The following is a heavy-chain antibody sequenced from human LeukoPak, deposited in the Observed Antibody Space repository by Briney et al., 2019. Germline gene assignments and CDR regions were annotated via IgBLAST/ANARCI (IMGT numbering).Heavy chain of an antibody. CDR2: IYSSGST. Sequence: SETLSLTCSVSGGSISSAGFYWNWIRQHPGKGLEWLGYIYSSGSTDYNPSLNRRVTISLDKSRSQFSLKMISVTAADTAVYYCASSGADYDLVTGIFAYWGQGILVAVSS. J-gene: IGHJ4*02. V-gene: IGHV4-31*03. D-gene: IGHD3-9*01. CDR1: GGSISSAGFY. CDR3: ASSGADYDLVTGIFAY.